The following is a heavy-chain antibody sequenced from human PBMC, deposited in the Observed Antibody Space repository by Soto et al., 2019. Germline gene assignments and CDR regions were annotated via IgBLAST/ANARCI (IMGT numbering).Heavy chain of an antibody. Sequence: QVQLVHSGAEVKKPGSSVKVSCKASGDTFSSYTLVWVRQAPGHGLEWVGRIIPVLSMSNSAQKFQGRVSMFADKSTGTAYMELRSLRSDHTAVYYCARSYGSGSRPFDYWGQGTLVTVSS. D-gene: IGHD3-10*01. J-gene: IGHJ4*02. CDR3: ARSYGSGSRPFDY. V-gene: IGHV1-69*02. CDR2: IIPVLSMS. CDR1: GDTFSSYT.